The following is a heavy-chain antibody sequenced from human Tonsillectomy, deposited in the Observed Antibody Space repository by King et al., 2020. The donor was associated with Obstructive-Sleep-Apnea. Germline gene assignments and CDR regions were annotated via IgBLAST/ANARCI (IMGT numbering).Heavy chain of an antibody. CDR2: IYYSGST. V-gene: IGHV4-59*01. J-gene: IGHJ4*02. Sequence: QLQESGPGLVKPSETLSLTCTVSGGSISSYYWSWIRQPPGKGLEWIGYIYYSGSTNYNPSLKSRVTISVDTSKNQFSLKLSSVTAADTAVYYCARVPRMDFWSGYYAYYFDYWGQGTLVTVSS. CDR1: GGSISSYY. D-gene: IGHD3-3*01. CDR3: ARVPRMDFWSGYYAYYFDY.